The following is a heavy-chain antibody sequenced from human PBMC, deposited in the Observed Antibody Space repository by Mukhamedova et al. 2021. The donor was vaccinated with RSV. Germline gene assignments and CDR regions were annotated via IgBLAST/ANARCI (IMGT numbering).Heavy chain of an antibody. CDR3: ARFPGGGDDYNFFDY. CDR2: IHNSGST. V-gene: IGHV4-59*01. D-gene: IGHD5-24*01. Sequence: IRQPPGKGLEWIGYIHNSGSTNSNPSLKSRVTISIDTSKNQFSLELSSVTAADTAVYYCARFPGGGDDYNFFDYWGQGTLVTVSS. J-gene: IGHJ4*02.